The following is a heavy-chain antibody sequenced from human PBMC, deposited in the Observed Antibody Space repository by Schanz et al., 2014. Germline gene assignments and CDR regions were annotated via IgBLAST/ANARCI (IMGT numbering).Heavy chain of an antibody. CDR2: IYYSGST. Sequence: QLQMQESGPGLVKPSETLSLTCSVSGDSISSTSYYWGWIRQPPGKGLEWIGSIYYSGSTYYNASLKGGVTIPVDPSKNQSPLKLNSVPAADSAVYYCARLWGGWRIPDYWGQGTLVTVSS. CDR1: GDSISSTSYY. J-gene: IGHJ4*02. V-gene: IGHV4-39*01. CDR3: ARLWGGWRIPDY. D-gene: IGHD6-19*01.